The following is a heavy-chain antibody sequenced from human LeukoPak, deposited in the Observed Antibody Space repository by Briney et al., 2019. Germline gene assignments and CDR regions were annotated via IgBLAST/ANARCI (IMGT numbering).Heavy chain of an antibody. CDR3: ASFIGAFDI. CDR2: IYYSGST. Sequence: SQTLSLTCTVSGGSISSGDYYWSWIRQPPGKGLEWIGYIYYSGSTYYNPSLKRRINISVDTSKNQFSLKLSSVTAADTAVYYCASFIGAFDIWGQGTMVTVSS. CDR1: GGSISSGDYY. J-gene: IGHJ3*02. V-gene: IGHV4-30-4*08.